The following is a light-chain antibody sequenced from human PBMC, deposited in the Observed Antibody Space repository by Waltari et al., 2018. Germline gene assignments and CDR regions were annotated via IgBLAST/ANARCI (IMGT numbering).Light chain of an antibody. CDR3: SSFTSSSTVV. Sequence: QSALTQPASVSGSPGQSITISCTGTSSDVGGYNYVSWYQQHPGKAPKLMIYDVSNRPAGVSNRFSGSRSGNTAPVTISGLQAGDEADYYCSSFTSSSTVVFGGGTKLTVL. V-gene: IGLV2-14*03. CDR2: DVS. J-gene: IGLJ2*01. CDR1: SSDVGGYNY.